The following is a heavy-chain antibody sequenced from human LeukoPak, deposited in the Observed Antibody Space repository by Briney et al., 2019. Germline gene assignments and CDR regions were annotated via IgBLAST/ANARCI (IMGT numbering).Heavy chain of an antibody. J-gene: IGHJ4*02. D-gene: IGHD6-13*01. Sequence: ASVKVSCKASGYTFTAYYIHWVRQAPGQGLEWMGWINPNSGGTNYAQKFQGRVTMTRDTSISTAYMELSRLRSDDTAVYYCARDIGRYSSYVFDYWGQGTLVTVSS. CDR2: INPNSGGT. CDR1: GYTFTAYY. V-gene: IGHV1-2*02. CDR3: ARDIGRYSSYVFDY.